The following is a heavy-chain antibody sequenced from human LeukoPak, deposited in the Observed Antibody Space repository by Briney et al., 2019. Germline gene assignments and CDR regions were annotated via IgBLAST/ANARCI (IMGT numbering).Heavy chain of an antibody. CDR2: ISWDGGST. CDR1: GFTFDDYA. D-gene: IGHD6-13*01. CDR3: AKDSAYSSSWYPNYYYYMDV. J-gene: IGHJ6*03. V-gene: IGHV3-43D*03. Sequence: PGGSLRLSCAASGFTFDDYAMHWVRQAPGKGLEWVSLISWDGGSTYYADSVKGRFTISRDNSKNSLYLQMNSLRAEDTALYYCAKDSAYSSSWYPNYYYYMDVWGKGTTVTVSS.